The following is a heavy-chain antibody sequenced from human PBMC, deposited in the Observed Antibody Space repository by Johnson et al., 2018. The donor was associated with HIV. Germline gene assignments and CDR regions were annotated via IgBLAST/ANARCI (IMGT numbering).Heavy chain of an antibody. CDR1: GFTFSDYY. V-gene: IGHV3-11*04. CDR2: ISSSGSTI. CDR3: ARDRTGLIIAAAGHDAFDI. D-gene: IGHD6-13*01. Sequence: QVQLVESGGGLVQPGGSLRLSCAASGFTFSDYYMSWIRQAPGKGLEWVSYISSSGSTIYYADSVKGRFTISRDNAKNSLYLQMNSLRAEDTAVDYWARDRTGLIIAAAGHDAFDIWGQGTMVTVSS. J-gene: IGHJ3*02.